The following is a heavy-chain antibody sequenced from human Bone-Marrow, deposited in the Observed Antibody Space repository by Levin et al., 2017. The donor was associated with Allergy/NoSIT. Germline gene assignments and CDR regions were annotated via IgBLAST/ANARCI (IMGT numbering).Heavy chain of an antibody. J-gene: IGHJ4*02. D-gene: IGHD6-19*01. CDR2: IGSSSSTI. Sequence: GGSLRLSCVASRFTLSSYSMNWVRQAPGKGLEWLSYIGSSSSTIYYADSVKGRFTVSRDNAKNSLFLQMNSLRGEDTAMYYCARGVYSSGVDSWGQGTLVTVSS. V-gene: IGHV3-48*01. CDR1: RFTLSSYS. CDR3: ARGVYSSGVDS.